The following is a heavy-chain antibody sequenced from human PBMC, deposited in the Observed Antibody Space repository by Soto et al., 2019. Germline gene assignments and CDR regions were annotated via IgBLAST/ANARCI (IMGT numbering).Heavy chain of an antibody. CDR3: ARYIVVVPAAINWFDP. CDR1: GGSISSSSYY. D-gene: IGHD2-2*01. CDR2: IYYSGST. V-gene: IGHV4-39*01. J-gene: IGHJ5*02. Sequence: PSETLSLTCTVSGGSISSSSYYWGWIRQPPGKGLEWIGSIYYSGSTYYNPSLKSRVTISVDTSKNQFSLKLSSVTAADTAVYYCARYIVVVPAAINWFDPWGQGTLVTVSS.